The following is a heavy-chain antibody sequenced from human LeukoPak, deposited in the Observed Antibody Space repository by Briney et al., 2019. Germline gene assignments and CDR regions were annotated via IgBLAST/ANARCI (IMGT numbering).Heavy chain of an antibody. Sequence: PGGSLRLSCAASGFTFSSYSMNWVRQAPGKGLEWVSSISSSSSYIYYADSVKGRFTISRDNAKNSLYLQMNSLRAEDTAVYYCAREPAAVAGIDYWGQGTLVTVSS. CDR1: GFTFSSYS. V-gene: IGHV3-21*01. CDR3: AREPAAVAGIDY. CDR2: ISSSSSYI. J-gene: IGHJ4*02. D-gene: IGHD6-19*01.